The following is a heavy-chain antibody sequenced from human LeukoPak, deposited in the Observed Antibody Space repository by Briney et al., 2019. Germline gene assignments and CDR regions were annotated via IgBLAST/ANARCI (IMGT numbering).Heavy chain of an antibody. CDR1: GFTFSDFW. V-gene: IGHV3-7*01. CDR2: TNEAGGDK. Sequence: GGSLRLSCAASGFTFSDFWMSWVRQAPGKGLECVASTNEAGGDKLYVDSVKGRFTISRDNSKNSLSLQMNSLTAEDMAIYYCAIATTGRGAFGSWGQGTLVSVSS. D-gene: IGHD1-1*01. CDR3: AIATTGRGAFGS. J-gene: IGHJ4*02.